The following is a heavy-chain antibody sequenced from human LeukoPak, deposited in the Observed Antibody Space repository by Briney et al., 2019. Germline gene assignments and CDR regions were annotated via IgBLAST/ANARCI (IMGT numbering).Heavy chain of an antibody. CDR2: IIPIFGTA. CDR3: ARHEDMNSASDY. CDR1: GGTFSSYA. V-gene: IGHV1-69*06. J-gene: IGHJ4*02. D-gene: IGHD2-15*01. Sequence: SVKVSCKASGGTFSSYAISWVRQAPGQGLEWMGGIIPIFGTANYAQKFQGRVTITADKSTSTAYMEVSSLRSEDTAVYYCARHEDMNSASDYWGQGTLVTVSS.